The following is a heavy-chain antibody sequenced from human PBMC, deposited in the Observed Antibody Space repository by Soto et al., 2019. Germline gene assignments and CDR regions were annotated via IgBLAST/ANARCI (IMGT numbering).Heavy chain of an antibody. V-gene: IGHV3-11*01. CDR3: VRDDKDYGSGSYYNDY. Sequence: GGSLRLSCAASGFTFSDYYMSWIRQAPGKGLEWVSYISSSGSTIYYADSVKGRFTISRDNAKNSLYLQMNSLRAEDTAVYYCVRDDKDYGSGSYYNDYWGQGTLVTVSS. CDR2: ISSSGSTI. D-gene: IGHD3-10*01. J-gene: IGHJ4*02. CDR1: GFTFSDYY.